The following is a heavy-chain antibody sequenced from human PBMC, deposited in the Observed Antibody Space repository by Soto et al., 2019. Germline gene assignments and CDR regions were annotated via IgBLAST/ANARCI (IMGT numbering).Heavy chain of an antibody. CDR3: ARGRYCSSTSCYTCYY. J-gene: IGHJ4*02. Sequence: QVQLVQSGAEVKKPGASVKVSCKASGYTFTSYDINWVRQATGQGLEWMGWMNPNSGNTGYAQKFQGRVTITRNTSISTAYMELSSLRSEDTAVYYCARGRYCSSTSCYTCYYWGQGTLVTVSS. CDR2: MNPNSGNT. V-gene: IGHV1-8*01. CDR1: GYTFTSYD. D-gene: IGHD2-2*02.